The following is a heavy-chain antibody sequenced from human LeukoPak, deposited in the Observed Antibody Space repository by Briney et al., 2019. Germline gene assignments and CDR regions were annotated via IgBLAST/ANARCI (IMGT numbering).Heavy chain of an antibody. CDR3: ARSQVKEGDGYNSRNPVDY. CDR1: GGSFSGYY. CDR2: INHSGST. J-gene: IGHJ4*02. D-gene: IGHD5-24*01. V-gene: IGHV4-34*01. Sequence: TSETLSLTCAGYGGSFSGYYWSWIRQPPGKGLEWIGEINHSGSTNYNPSLKSRVTISVDTSNNQVSLKLSSVTAADTAVYYCARSQVKEGDGYNSRNPVDYWGQGTLVTVSS.